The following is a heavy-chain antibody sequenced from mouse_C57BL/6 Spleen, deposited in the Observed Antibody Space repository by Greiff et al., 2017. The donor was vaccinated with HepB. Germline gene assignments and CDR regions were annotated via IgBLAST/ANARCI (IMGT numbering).Heavy chain of an antibody. D-gene: IGHD2-2*01. CDR2: IDPNSGGT. CDR3: ARGRGMVTTVYYAMDY. V-gene: IGHV1-72*01. J-gene: IGHJ4*01. CDR1: GYTFTSYW. Sequence: QVQLQQPGAELVKPGASVKLSCKASGYTFTSYWMHWVKQRPGRGLEWIGRIDPNSGGTKYNEKFKSQATLTVDKPSSTAYMQLSSLTSEDSAVYYCARGRGMVTTVYYAMDYWGQGTSVTVSS.